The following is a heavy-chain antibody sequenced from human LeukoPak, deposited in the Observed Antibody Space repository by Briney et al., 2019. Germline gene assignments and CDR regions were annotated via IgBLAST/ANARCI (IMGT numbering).Heavy chain of an antibody. Sequence: GASVKVSCKASGYTFTSYGISWVRQAPGQGLEWMGWISAYNGNTNYAQKLQGRVTMTTDTSTSTAYMELRSLRSDDTAVYYCARHRGRRGHDYYYDSSGYADYFDYWGQGTLVTVSS. V-gene: IGHV1-18*01. CDR2: ISAYNGNT. J-gene: IGHJ4*02. CDR3: ARHRGRRGHDYYYDSSGYADYFDY. CDR1: GYTFTSYG. D-gene: IGHD3-22*01.